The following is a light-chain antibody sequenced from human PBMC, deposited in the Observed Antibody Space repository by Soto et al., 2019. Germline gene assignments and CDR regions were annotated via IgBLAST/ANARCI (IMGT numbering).Light chain of an antibody. J-gene: IGLJ2*01. V-gene: IGLV2-14*03. CDR3: SSFATTDTPMV. CDR2: DVS. Sequence: QSVLTQPASVSGSPGQSITISCTGTSSDVGGYNHVSWYQQHPGEAPKLTIYDVSSRPSGVSNRFSGSKAADTASLTISGLQAEDEADYYCSSFATTDTPMVFGGGTQLTVL. CDR1: SSDVGGYNH.